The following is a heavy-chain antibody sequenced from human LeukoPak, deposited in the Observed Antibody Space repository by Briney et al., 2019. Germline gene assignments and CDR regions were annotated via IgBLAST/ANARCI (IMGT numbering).Heavy chain of an antibody. Sequence: GSVKVSCTASGFTFTSYYMHWVRQAPGQGLEWMGWINPNRGDTNYAQTFQGRVTMTRDTSNNTAYMELSRLRSDDTAGYYCARRLEIVATGVAYGGKGTLFTVSS. CDR1: GFTFTSYY. J-gene: IGHJ4*02. V-gene: IGHV1-2*02. CDR2: INPNRGDT. D-gene: IGHD5-12*01. CDR3: ARRLEIVATGVAY.